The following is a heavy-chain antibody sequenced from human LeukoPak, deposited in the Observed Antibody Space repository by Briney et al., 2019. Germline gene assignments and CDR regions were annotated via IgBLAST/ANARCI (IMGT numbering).Heavy chain of an antibody. CDR3: ARDVTMVRGVLDY. D-gene: IGHD3-10*01. CDR1: GYTFTGYY. V-gene: IGHV1-2*02. CDR2: INPNSGGT. Sequence: GASVKVSCKASGYTFTGYYMHWVRQAPGQGLEWMGWINPNSGGTNYAQKFQGRVTMTRDTSISTAYMELSRLRSDDTAVYYCARDVTMVRGVLDYWGQGTLVTVSS. J-gene: IGHJ4*02.